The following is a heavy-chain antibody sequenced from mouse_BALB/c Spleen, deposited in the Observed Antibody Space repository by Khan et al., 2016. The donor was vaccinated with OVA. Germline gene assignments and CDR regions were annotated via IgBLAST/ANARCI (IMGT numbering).Heavy chain of an antibody. V-gene: IGHV9-3-1*01. CDR3: ARPPYFSYVLDY. CDR1: GYTFTNCG. CDR2: INTYTGES. D-gene: IGHD2-10*01. Sequence: QIQLVQSGPELKKPGETVKISCKASGYTFTNCGINWVQQAPGKGLKWMGWINTYTGESTYADDFKGRFAFSLETSASTAYLQINNLKNEDTATYFCARPPYFSYVLDYWGRGTSGTVSS. J-gene: IGHJ4*01.